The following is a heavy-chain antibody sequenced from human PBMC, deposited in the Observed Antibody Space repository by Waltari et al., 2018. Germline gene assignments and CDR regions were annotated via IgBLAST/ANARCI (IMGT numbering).Heavy chain of an antibody. CDR2: ICPGDTAT. CDR1: GYSFPSYW. Sequence: EVQLVQSGAEVKKPGESLKISCKGSGYSFPSYWIGWVRQMPGKGLEWMGMICPGDTATRYSPSFQAQVTSTADKSISAAYLQWSSLKASDTAMYYCARQRGIAVAGTLDYWGQGTLVTVSS. CDR3: ARQRGIAVAGTLDY. D-gene: IGHD6-19*01. V-gene: IGHV5-51*01. J-gene: IGHJ4*02.